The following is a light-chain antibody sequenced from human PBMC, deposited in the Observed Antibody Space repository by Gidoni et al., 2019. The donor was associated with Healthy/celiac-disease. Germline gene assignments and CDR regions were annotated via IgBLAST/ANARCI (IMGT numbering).Light chain of an antibody. CDR1: QSVTNNY. V-gene: IGKV3-20*01. CDR3: QQYGTSLLT. Sequence: EIVLTQSPGTLSLSTGERATLSCRASQSVTNNYLAWYQQKPGQAHRLLMYDASRRATGIPDRFSGSGSGTDFTLTISRLEPEDFAVYYCQQYGTSLLTFGGGTKVEIK. J-gene: IGKJ4*01. CDR2: DAS.